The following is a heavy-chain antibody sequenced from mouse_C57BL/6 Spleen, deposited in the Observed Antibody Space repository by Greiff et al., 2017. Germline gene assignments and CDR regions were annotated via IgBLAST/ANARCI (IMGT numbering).Heavy chain of an antibody. J-gene: IGHJ4*01. Sequence: VQLKESGPGLVKPSQSLSLTCSVTGYSITSGYYWNWIRQFPGNKLEWMGYISYDGSNNYNPSLKNRISITRDTSKNQFFLKLNSVTTEDTATYYCAREGSMMVTTLMAMDYWGQGTSVTVSS. CDR3: AREGSMMVTTLMAMDY. CDR2: ISYDGSN. CDR1: GYSITSGYY. V-gene: IGHV3-6*01. D-gene: IGHD2-3*01.